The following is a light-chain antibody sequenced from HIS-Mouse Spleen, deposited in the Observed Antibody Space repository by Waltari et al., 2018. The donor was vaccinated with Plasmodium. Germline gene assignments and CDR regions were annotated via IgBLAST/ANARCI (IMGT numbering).Light chain of an antibody. V-gene: IGLV2-23*01. CDR2: EGR. Sequence: QSALTQPASVSGSPGQSITISCTGTSSDVGSYNLVSWYQQHPGKAPKLMIYEGRKRPSGVSNRCSGSKSGNTASLTISGLQAEDEADYYCCSYAGSRVFGGGTKLTVL. CDR1: SSDVGSYNL. CDR3: CSYAGSRV. J-gene: IGLJ3*02.